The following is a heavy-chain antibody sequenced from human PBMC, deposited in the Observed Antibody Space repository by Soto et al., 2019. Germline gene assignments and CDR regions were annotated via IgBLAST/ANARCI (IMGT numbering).Heavy chain of an antibody. CDR2: IYYSGST. V-gene: IGHV4-39*01. D-gene: IGHD6-13*01. CDR1: GGSISSSSYY. Sequence: QLQLQESGPGLVKPSETLSLTCTVSGGSISSSSYYWGWIRQPPGKGLEWIGSIYYSGSTYYTPSPKXRXTXXVDTSKNQFSLKLSSGTAADTAVYYCAGSTSWFDPWGQGTLVTVSS. CDR3: AGSTSWFDP. J-gene: IGHJ5*02.